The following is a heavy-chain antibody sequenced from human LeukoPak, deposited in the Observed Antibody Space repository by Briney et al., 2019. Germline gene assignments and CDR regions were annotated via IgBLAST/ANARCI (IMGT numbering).Heavy chain of an antibody. CDR2: INTDGSLT. V-gene: IGHV3-74*01. D-gene: IGHD1-26*01. J-gene: IGHJ4*02. CDR1: GFTFSNYW. Sequence: GSLRLSCAASGFTFSNYWMHWVRQVPGRGPVWVSRINTDGSLTSHADSVRGRFTISRDNAKNTLHLQMNSLRAEDTAVYYCARSTSSGSSLYWGQGALVTVSS. CDR3: ARSTSSGSSLY.